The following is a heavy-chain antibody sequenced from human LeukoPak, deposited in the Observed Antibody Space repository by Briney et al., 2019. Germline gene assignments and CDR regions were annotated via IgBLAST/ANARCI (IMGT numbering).Heavy chain of an antibody. CDR3: AGGQQSDAFDI. J-gene: IGHJ3*02. CDR1: GGSFSGYY. CDR2: INHSGST. Sequence: PSETLSLTCAVYGGSFSGYYWSWIRQPPGKGLEWIGEINHSGSTNYNPSLKSRVTISVDTSKNQFSLKLSSVTAADTAVYYCAGGQQSDAFDIWGQGTMVTVSS. V-gene: IGHV4-34*01. D-gene: IGHD6-13*01.